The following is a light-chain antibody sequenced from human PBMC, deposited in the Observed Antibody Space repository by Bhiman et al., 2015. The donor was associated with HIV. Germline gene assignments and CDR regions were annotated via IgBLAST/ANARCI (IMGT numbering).Light chain of an antibody. CDR2: YTR. CDR1: NIGGES. J-gene: IGLJ2*01. V-gene: IGLV3-21*01. Sequence: GPGETARITCGGNNIGGESVHWYQQRPGQAPLLVIYYTRDRPSGIPERFSGSNSGDTATLIINGAQAIDDGDYYCQAWDSGTVIFGGGTKLTVL. CDR3: QAWDSGTVI.